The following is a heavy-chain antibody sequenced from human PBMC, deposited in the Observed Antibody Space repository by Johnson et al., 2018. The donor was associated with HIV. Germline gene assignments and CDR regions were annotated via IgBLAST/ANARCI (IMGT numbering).Heavy chain of an antibody. CDR1: GFTFDDYA. CDR2: IRWNSGSI. Sequence: EVQLVESGGGLVQPGRSLRLSCAASGFTFDDYAMHWVRHAPGKGLEWVSGIRWNSGSIVYSDSVKGRFTISRDNAKNSLYLQMNSLRTEDTALYYCARNGDGYTPDAFDIWGQGTVVTVSS. J-gene: IGHJ3*02. CDR3: ARNGDGYTPDAFDI. D-gene: IGHD5-24*01. V-gene: IGHV3-9*01.